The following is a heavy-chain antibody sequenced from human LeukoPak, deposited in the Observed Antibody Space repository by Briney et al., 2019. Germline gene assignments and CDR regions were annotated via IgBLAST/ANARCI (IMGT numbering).Heavy chain of an antibody. CDR2: INHSGST. CDR1: GGSFSGYY. D-gene: IGHD3-3*01. CDR3: ARIYDFWSGYFSPLGAFDI. V-gene: IGHV4-34*01. J-gene: IGHJ3*02. Sequence: SETLSLTCAVYGGSFSGYYWSWIRQPPGKGLEWIGEINHSGSTYYNPSLKSRVTISVDTSKNQFSLKLSSVTAADTAVYYCARIYDFWSGYFSPLGAFDIWGQGTMVTVSS.